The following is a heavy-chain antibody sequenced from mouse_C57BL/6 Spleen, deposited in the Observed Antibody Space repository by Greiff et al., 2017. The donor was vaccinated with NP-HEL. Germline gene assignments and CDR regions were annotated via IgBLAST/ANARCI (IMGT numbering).Heavy chain of an antibody. CDR3: VRQNLYYFYY. J-gene: IGHJ2*01. CDR1: GFSFNTYA. V-gene: IGHV10-1*01. Sequence: EVQLVESGGGLVQPKGSLKLSCAASGFSFNTYAMNWVRQAPGKGLEWVARIRSKSNNYATYYADSVKDRFTISRDDSESMLYLQMNNLKTEDTAMYYCVRQNLYYFYYWGQGTTLTVSS. CDR2: IRSKSNNYAT.